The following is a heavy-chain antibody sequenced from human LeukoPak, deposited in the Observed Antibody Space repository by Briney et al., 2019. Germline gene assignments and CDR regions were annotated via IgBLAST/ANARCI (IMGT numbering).Heavy chain of an antibody. CDR3: ARDFGPFGVVTPRSY. J-gene: IGHJ4*02. Sequence: GASVKVSCKASGYTFTGYYMHWVRQAPGQGLEWMGWINPNNGDTHYAQKFQGRVTMTRDTSISTAYMELSRLRSDDTAVYYCARDFGPFGVVTPRSYWGQGTLVTVSS. D-gene: IGHD3-3*01. CDR2: INPNNGDT. V-gene: IGHV1-2*02. CDR1: GYTFTGYY.